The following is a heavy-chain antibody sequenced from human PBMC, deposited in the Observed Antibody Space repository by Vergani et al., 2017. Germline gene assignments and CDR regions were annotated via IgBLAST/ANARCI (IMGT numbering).Heavy chain of an antibody. CDR2: IDPSGGST. D-gene: IGHD3-10*01. CDR3: ARKRGSGYYFDY. V-gene: IGHV1-46*01. CDR1: GYTFTNYY. J-gene: IGHJ4*02. Sequence: QVQLVQSGAEVKKPGASVKVSCKASGYTFTNYYMHWVRQAPGQGLEWMGVIDPSGGSTSYAQRFQGRVTMPTDTSTSTAYMELRSLRSDDTAVYYCARKRGSGYYFDYWGQGTLVTVSS.